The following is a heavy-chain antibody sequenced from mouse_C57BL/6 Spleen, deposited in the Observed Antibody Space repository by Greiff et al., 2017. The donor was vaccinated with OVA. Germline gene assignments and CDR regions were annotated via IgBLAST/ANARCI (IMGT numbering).Heavy chain of an antibody. CDR1: GFTFSDYG. J-gene: IGHJ4*01. CDR3: ARKDYDYDYAMDD. CDR2: ISSGSSTI. Sequence: EVQLVESGGGLVKPGGSLKLSCAASGFTFSDYGMHWVRQAPEKGLEWVAYISSGSSTIYYADTVKGRSTISRDNAKNTLFLQITSLRSEDTAMYYCARKDYDYDYAMDDWGQGTSVTVSS. D-gene: IGHD2-4*01. V-gene: IGHV5-17*01.